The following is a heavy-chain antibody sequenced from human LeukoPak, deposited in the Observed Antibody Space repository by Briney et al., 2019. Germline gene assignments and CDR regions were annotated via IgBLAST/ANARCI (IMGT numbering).Heavy chain of an antibody. V-gene: IGHV3-21*01. D-gene: IGHD5-18*01. J-gene: IGHJ4*02. Sequence: GRSLRLSCAASGFTFSSYAMHWVRQAPGKGLEWVSSISSSSSYIYYADSVKGRFTISRDNAKNSLYLQMNSLRAEDTAVYYCAMGSRTGYSSYWGQGTLVTVSS. CDR1: GFTFSSYA. CDR2: ISSSSSYI. CDR3: AMGSRTGYSSY.